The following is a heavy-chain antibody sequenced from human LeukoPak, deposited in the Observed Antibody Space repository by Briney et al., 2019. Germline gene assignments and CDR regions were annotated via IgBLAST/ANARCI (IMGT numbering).Heavy chain of an antibody. CDR1: GFTFSSYA. J-gene: IGHJ6*02. V-gene: IGHV3-23*01. CDR2: ISGSGGST. CDR3: AKVGSSSLYYYGMDV. Sequence: GGSLRLSCAASGFTFSSYAMSWVRQAPGKGLEWVSAISGSGGSTYYADSVKGRFTISRDNSKNTLYLQMNSLRAEDTAVYYCAKVGSSSLYYYGMDVWGQGTTVTVSS. D-gene: IGHD6-6*01.